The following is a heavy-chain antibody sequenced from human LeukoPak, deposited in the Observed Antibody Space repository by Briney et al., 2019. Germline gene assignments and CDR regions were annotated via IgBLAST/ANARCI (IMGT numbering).Heavy chain of an antibody. CDR3: ARDLERITLVRGVIPNWFDP. Sequence: GGTLRLSCAASGFTFSSYGMSWVRQTPGKGLEWVSYISSSGSTIYYADSVKGRFTISRDNAKNSLYLQMNSLRAEDTAVYYCARDLERITLVRGVIPNWFDPWGQGTLVTVSS. V-gene: IGHV3-48*04. CDR1: GFTFSSYG. D-gene: IGHD3-10*01. CDR2: ISSSGSTI. J-gene: IGHJ5*02.